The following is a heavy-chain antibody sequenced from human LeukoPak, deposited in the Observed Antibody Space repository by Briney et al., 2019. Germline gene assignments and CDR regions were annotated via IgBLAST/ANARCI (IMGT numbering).Heavy chain of an antibody. V-gene: IGHV3-21*01. CDR2: ISSSSSYI. D-gene: IGHD2-8*02. CDR3: ARVAVSGPTGWFDS. J-gene: IGHJ5*01. Sequence: GGSLRLSCAASGFTFSSYSMNWVRQAPGKGLEWVSSISSSSSYIYYADSVKGRFTISRDNAKNSLYLQMNSLGAEDTAVYYCARVAVSGPTGWFDSWGQGTLVIVSS. CDR1: GFTFSSYS.